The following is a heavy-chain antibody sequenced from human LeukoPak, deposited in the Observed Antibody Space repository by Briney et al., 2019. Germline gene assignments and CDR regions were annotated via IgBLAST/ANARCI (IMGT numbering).Heavy chain of an antibody. J-gene: IGHJ4*02. CDR2: IYYSGST. CDR1: GGSITSYY. V-gene: IGHV4-59*01. D-gene: IGHD3-22*01. CDR3: ARSQNYYDSSPFDY. Sequence: PQNLFLTCSVSGGSITSYYWSWIRQPPGTGREWIGDIYYSGSTNNTHSIKSRVTISVDTSKNQFSLKLSSVTAADTAVYYCARSQNYYDSSPFDYWGQGTLVTVSS.